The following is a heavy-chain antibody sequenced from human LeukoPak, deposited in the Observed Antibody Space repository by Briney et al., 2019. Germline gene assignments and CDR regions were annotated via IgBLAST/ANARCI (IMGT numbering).Heavy chain of an antibody. J-gene: IGHJ4*02. Sequence: PGGSLRLSCAASGLTFSSHESNWVRQAPGKGLEWVSYISSSGTTIYYADSVKVRFTISRDNAKNSVYLAMNSLRAEDTAVYYCASSFLIIDYWGQGTLVIVSS. V-gene: IGHV3-48*03. CDR2: ISSSGTTI. D-gene: IGHD3-3*01. CDR3: ASSFLIIDY. CDR1: GLTFSSHE.